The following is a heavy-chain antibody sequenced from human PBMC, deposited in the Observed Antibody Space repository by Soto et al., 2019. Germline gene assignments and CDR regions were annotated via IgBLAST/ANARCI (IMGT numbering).Heavy chain of an antibody. CDR2: IIPIFGTA. CDR3: ARAGGSSDQN. J-gene: IGHJ4*02. V-gene: IGHV1-69*06. Sequence: QVQLVQSGAEVKKPGASVKVSCKASGGTFSSYAISWVRQAPGQGLEWMGGIIPIFGTANYAQKFQGRVPITADKSTSTASMELSSLGSEYTAVYYCARAGGSSDQNWGQGTLVTVSS. D-gene: IGHD6-19*01. CDR1: GGTFSSYA.